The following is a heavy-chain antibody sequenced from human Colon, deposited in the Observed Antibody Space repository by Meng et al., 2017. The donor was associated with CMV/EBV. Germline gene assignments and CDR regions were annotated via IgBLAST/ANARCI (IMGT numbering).Heavy chain of an antibody. J-gene: IGHJ4*02. CDR2: IDPNTGDT. D-gene: IGHD5-24*01. Sequence: QVQLVQSGAEVKKSGASVKVSCKASGYTFSTYYMHWVRLAPGQGLEWMGWIDPNTGDTKFAVKFQGWVTLTTNTSISTAYMELSRLKSDDTAVYYCTRGTGYNYGTGYLDYWGQGTLVTVSS. V-gene: IGHV1-2*04. CDR3: TRGTGYNYGTGYLDY. CDR1: GYTFSTYY.